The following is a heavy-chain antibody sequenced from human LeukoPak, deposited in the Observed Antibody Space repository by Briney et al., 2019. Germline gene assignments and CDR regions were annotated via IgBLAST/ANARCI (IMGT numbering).Heavy chain of an antibody. CDR2: ISSSSSYI. V-gene: IGHV3-21*04. CDR3: ARGGSYLSAFDI. D-gene: IGHD1-26*01. J-gene: IGHJ3*02. CDR1: GFTFSSYT. Sequence: GGSLRLSCAASGFTFSSYTMNWVRQAPGKGLEWVSAISSSSSYIYYADSVKGRFTISRHNAKRSLYLQMNSLRAEDTAVYYCARGGSYLSAFDIWGQGTMVTVSS.